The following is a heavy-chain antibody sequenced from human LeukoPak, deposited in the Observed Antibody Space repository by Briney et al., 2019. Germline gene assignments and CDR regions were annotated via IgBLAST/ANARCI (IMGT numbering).Heavy chain of an antibody. V-gene: IGHV4-4*08. Sequence: SETLSLTCAVYGGSFSGYYWSWIRQSPGKGLEWIGRIYTSGSTNYNPSLKSRVTISVDTSKNQFSLKLSSVTAADTAVYYCARTYYDILTGLIFDAFDIWGQGTMVTVSS. CDR3: ARTYYDILTGLIFDAFDI. D-gene: IGHD3-9*01. J-gene: IGHJ3*02. CDR2: IYTSGST. CDR1: GGSFSGYY.